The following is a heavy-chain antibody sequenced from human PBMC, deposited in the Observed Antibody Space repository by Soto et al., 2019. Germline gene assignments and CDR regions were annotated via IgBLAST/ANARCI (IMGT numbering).Heavy chain of an antibody. D-gene: IGHD3-3*01. Sequence: QVQLVQSGAEVKKPGASVKVSCKASGYTFTSYDINWVRQATRQGLEWMGWMNPNSGNTGYAQKFQGRVTMTRNTSISTAYMELSSLRSEDTAVYYCARAGITIFGVVIDAFDIWGQGTMVTVSS. V-gene: IGHV1-8*01. CDR3: ARAGITIFGVVIDAFDI. J-gene: IGHJ3*02. CDR1: GYTFTSYD. CDR2: MNPNSGNT.